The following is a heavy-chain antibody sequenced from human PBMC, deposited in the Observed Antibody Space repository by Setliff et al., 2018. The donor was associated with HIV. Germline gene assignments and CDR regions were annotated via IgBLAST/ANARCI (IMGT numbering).Heavy chain of an antibody. CDR3: AISTRPY. D-gene: IGHD6-6*01. CDR2: ISAGGSDK. Sequence: GGSLRLSCAASGFTFSTNAMNWVRQAPGKGLEWVSGISAGGSDKYYADSVKGRFTISRDNSKNTLYLQMNSLRAEDTAVYYCAISTRPYWGQGTLVTVSS. CDR1: GFTFSTNA. J-gene: IGHJ4*02. V-gene: IGHV3-23*01.